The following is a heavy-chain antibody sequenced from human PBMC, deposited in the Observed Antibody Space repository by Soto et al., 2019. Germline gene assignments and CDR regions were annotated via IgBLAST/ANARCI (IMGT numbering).Heavy chain of an antibody. CDR2: LYSGST. CDR3: ATTRGIAFGGSFDY. CDR1: GVSIRSKTFS. Sequence: PSETLSLRCTVSGVSIRSKTFSWAWIRQSPGKGLEWIGTLYSGSTFSSLSVKNRVTISVDTSKNQVSLKLRSVAAADTAIYYCATTRGIAFGGSFDYWGQGIQDTVSS. D-gene: IGHD6-13*01. J-gene: IGHJ4*02. V-gene: IGHV4-39*01.